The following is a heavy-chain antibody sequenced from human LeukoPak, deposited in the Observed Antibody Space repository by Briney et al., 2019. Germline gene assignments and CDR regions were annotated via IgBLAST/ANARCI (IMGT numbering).Heavy chain of an antibody. D-gene: IGHD1-26*01. Sequence: GGSLRLSCAASGFTFSSYSMNWVRQAPGKGLEWVSSISSSSSYIYYADSVKGRFTISRDNAKNSLYLQMNSLRAEDTAVYYCARHSGSYLDWFDPWGQGTLVTVSS. V-gene: IGHV3-21*01. CDR3: ARHSGSYLDWFDP. CDR2: ISSSSSYI. J-gene: IGHJ5*02. CDR1: GFTFSSYS.